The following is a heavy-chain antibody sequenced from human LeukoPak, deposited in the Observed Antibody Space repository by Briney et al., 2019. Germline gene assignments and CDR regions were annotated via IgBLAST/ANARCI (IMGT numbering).Heavy chain of an antibody. V-gene: IGHV3-7*01. CDR2: INQDGTEK. J-gene: IGHJ4*02. Sequence: GESLKISCEGSGYTFTSYWIAWVRQMPGKGLEWVANINQDGTEKYYVDSVKGRFTISRDNAKNSLDLQMNSLRVEDTGIYYCVKVAKYYYGSETYYFFEHWGQGTPVTASS. D-gene: IGHD3-10*01. CDR1: GYTFTSYW. CDR3: VKVAKYYYGSETYYFFEH.